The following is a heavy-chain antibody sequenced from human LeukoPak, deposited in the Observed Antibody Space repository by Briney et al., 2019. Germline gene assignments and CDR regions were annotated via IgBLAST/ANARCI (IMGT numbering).Heavy chain of an antibody. Sequence: GGSLRLSCAASGFTFGHYVTWARQAPGRGLEWVSTISDRDGRTYYADSVRGRFTISSDDSKNTLYLQMNSLRAEDTAVYYCARATTAAGMDVWGQGTTVTVSS. CDR2: ISDRDGRT. CDR3: ARATTAAGMDV. J-gene: IGHJ6*02. D-gene: IGHD1-26*01. V-gene: IGHV3-23*01. CDR1: GFTFGHY.